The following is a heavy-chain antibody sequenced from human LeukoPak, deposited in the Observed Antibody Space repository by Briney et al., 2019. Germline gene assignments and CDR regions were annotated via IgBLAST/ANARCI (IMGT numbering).Heavy chain of an antibody. CDR3: ARSTRITMVRGAPGWFDP. Sequence: ASVTVSFTASGYTFTGYYMHWVRQAPGQGLEWMGWINPNSGGTNYAQKFQGRVTITRDTSISTAYMELSRLRSDDTAVYYCARSTRITMVRGAPGWFDPWGQGPLVTVSS. CDR1: GYTFTGYY. D-gene: IGHD3-10*01. CDR2: INPNSGGT. J-gene: IGHJ5*02. V-gene: IGHV1-2*02.